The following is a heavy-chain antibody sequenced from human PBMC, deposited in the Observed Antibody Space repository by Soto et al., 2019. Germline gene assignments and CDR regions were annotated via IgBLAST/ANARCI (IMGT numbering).Heavy chain of an antibody. CDR3: ARGGWTTYYSPFFDY. Sequence: QITLKESGPTLVRPTQTLTLTCTFSGFSLSSSGVGVGWIRQPPGKALEWLALIYWDDDKRYSPSLKSRLNITKDPSKNQVVLTLTKLDTVDTATYYCARGGWTTYYSPFFDYGGQGTLVTVSS. CDR1: GFSLSSSGVG. CDR2: IYWDDDK. D-gene: IGHD3-10*01. J-gene: IGHJ4*02. V-gene: IGHV2-5*02.